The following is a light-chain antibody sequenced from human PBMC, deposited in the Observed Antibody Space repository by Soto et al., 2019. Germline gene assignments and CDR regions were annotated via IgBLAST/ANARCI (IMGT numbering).Light chain of an antibody. J-gene: IGKJ4*01. V-gene: IGKV3-15*01. CDR3: QQYNNWPPLT. Sequence: EVVMTQAPATLSVSPGERATLSYRASQSVGHSLAWYQHKPGQAPRLLIYGASTRATGIPARFSGSGSGTPFTPTISSLQSKDFAVYFCQQYNNWPPLTFGGGTKVAIK. CDR2: GAS. CDR1: QSVGHS.